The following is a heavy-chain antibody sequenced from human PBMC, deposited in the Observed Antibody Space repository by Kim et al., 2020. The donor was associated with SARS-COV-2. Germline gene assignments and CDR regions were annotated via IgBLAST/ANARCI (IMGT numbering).Heavy chain of an antibody. Sequence: GGSLRLSCAASGFIFSSYAMHWVRQAPGKGLEWVAVVSFDGSNKYYTDSVKGRFTISRDDSKNTLYLQMNSLRAEDTAVYYCARDFRRWRYDFKSGFDY. CDR1: GFIFSSYA. V-gene: IGHV3-30-3*01. CDR2: VSFDGSNK. J-gene: IGHJ4*01. CDR3: ARDFRRWRYDFKSGFDY. D-gene: IGHD3-3*01.